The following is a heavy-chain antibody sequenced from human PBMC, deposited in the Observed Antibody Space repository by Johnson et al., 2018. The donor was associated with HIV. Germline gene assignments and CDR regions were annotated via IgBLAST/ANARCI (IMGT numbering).Heavy chain of an antibody. D-gene: IGHD3-22*01. J-gene: IGHJ3*01. CDR2: IYSGGST. V-gene: IGHV3-53*01. Sequence: VQLVESGGDLIQPGGSLRLSCAASGLTVSGNYMSWGQTPGKGLEWVSVIYSGGSTYFADSVKGRFTISRDSSKNTLFLQLNSLGAEDTAVYYCAKASTPTMIVVVISAFDVWGQGTKVTVSS. CDR1: GLTVSGNY. CDR3: AKASTPTMIVVVISAFDV.